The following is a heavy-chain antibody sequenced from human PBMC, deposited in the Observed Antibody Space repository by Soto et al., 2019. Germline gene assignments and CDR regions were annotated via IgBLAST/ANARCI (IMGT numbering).Heavy chain of an antibody. J-gene: IGHJ2*01. D-gene: IGHD3-16*01. CDR1: GGTFSSYS. Sequence: SVKVSCKASGGTFSSYSINWVRQAPGQGLEWMGGIIPIFGTANYAQKFQGRVTLTADESTSTAHMELSSLRNEDTAVYYCARPFQSWPGGWYFDLWGRGTLVTVSS. CDR2: IIPIFGTA. V-gene: IGHV1-69*13. CDR3: ARPFQSWPGGWYFDL.